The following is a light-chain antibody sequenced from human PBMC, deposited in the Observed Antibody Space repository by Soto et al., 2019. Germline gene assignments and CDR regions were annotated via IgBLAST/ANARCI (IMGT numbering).Light chain of an antibody. CDR3: CSYAGSYTHVV. V-gene: IGLV2-11*01. Sequence: QSVLTQPASVSGSPGQSITISCTGTSSDVGGYNYVSWYQQHPGKAPKLMIDDVSKRPSGVPDRFSGSKSGNTASLTISGLQAEDEADYYCCSYAGSYTHVVFGGGTKLTVL. J-gene: IGLJ2*01. CDR2: DVS. CDR1: SSDVGGYNY.